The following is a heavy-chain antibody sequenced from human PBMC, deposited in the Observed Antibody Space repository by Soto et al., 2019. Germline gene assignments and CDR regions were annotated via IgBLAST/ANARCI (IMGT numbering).Heavy chain of an antibody. CDR1: GFPFISYS. CDR2: ISSSSSYI. V-gene: IGHV3-21*01. J-gene: IGHJ4*02. Sequence: WGSLRLSFSASGFPFISYSMNWARQAPGKGLEWVSSISSSSSYIYYADSVKGRFTISRDNAKNSLYLQMNSLRAEDTAVYYCARDWSKPFDYWGQGTLVNVSS. CDR3: ARDWSKPFDY.